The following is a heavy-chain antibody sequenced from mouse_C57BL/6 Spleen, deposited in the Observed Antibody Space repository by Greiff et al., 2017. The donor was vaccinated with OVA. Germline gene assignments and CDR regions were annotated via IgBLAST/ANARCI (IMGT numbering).Heavy chain of an antibody. V-gene: IGHV1-66*01. CDR2: IYPGRGNT. CDR1: GYSFTSYY. J-gene: IGHJ3*01. CDR3: ARRLDNPIAY. D-gene: IGHD2-13*01. Sequence: QVQLKQSGPELVKPGASVKISCKASGYSFTSYYIHWVKQRPGQGLEWIGWIYPGRGNTKYNEKVKGKATLTADTSSSTAYMQLSSLTSEDSAVYYCARRLDNPIAYWGQGTLVTVSA.